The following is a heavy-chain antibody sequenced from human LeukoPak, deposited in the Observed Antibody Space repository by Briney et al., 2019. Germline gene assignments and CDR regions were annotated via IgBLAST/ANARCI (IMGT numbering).Heavy chain of an antibody. CDR1: GLTFRTTW. CDR3: ATARNFRFEY. D-gene: IGHD1-7*01. Sequence: GGSLRLSCATSGLTFRTTWMHWVRQAPGKGLMWVSRMNGEGTTIDYADSVKGRFTVSRDYARNTLFLQMNNLRTEDTALYFCATARNFRFEYWGQGSLVIVSA. V-gene: IGHV3-74*01. J-gene: IGHJ4*02. CDR2: MNGEGTTI.